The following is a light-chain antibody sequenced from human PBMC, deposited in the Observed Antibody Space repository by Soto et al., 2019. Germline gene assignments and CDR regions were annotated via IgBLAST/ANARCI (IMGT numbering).Light chain of an antibody. J-gene: IGLJ3*02. CDR3: CSYAGSYTWV. CDR1: SSDVGGYNF. V-gene: IGLV2-11*01. CDR2: DVS. Sequence: QSVLTQPRSVSGSPGQSVTISSTGTSSDVGGYNFVSWYQQHPGKAPKLMIYDVSKRPSGVLDRFSGSKSGNTASLTISGLQAEDEADYYCCSYAGSYTWVFGGGTKLTVL.